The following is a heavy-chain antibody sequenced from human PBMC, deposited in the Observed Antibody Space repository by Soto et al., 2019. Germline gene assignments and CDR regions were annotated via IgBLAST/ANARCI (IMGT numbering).Heavy chain of an antibody. CDR1: GFTFSSYA. V-gene: IGHV3-23*01. J-gene: IGHJ4*02. CDR3: AKASGWFGEFDY. Sequence: EVQLLESGGGLVQPGGSPRLSCAASGFTFSSYAMSWVRQAPGTGLEWVSAISGSGGSTYYADSVKGRFTISRDNSKTPLYLQMHGLRAEDTAVYYCAKASGWFGEFDYWGQGTLVTVSS. D-gene: IGHD3-10*01. CDR2: ISGSGGST.